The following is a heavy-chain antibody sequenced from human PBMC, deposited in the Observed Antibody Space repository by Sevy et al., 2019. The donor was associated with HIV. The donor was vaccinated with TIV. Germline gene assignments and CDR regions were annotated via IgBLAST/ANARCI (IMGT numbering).Heavy chain of an antibody. Sequence: GGSLRLSCAASGFTFSSYGMHWVRQAPGKGLEWVAVIWYDGSNKYYADSVKGRFTISRDNSKNTLYLQMNSLRAEDTAGYYCARDGIAGYCSGGSCQRTNYDYGMDVWGQGTTVTVSS. CDR1: GFTFSSYG. J-gene: IGHJ6*02. CDR2: IWYDGSNK. CDR3: ARDGIAGYCSGGSCQRTNYDYGMDV. V-gene: IGHV3-33*01. D-gene: IGHD2-15*01.